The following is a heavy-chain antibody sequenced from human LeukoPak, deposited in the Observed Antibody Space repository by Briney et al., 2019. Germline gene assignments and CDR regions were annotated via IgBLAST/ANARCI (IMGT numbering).Heavy chain of an antibody. CDR1: GGSISSYY. V-gene: IGHV4-4*07. CDR3: ARGSGRPVVVNDAFDI. D-gene: IGHD2-15*01. J-gene: IGHJ3*02. CDR2: IHTSWSP. Sequence: SETLSLTCTVSGGSISSYYWSWIRQPAGKGLEWIGRIHTSWSPNYNPSLKSRVTKYVDTAKSQFSPKLSSVTAAETAVYYCARGSGRPVVVNDAFDIWGQGTMVTVSS.